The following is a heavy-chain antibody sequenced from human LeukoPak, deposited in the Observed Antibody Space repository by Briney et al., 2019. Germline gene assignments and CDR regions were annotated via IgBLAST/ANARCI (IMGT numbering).Heavy chain of an antibody. V-gene: IGHV4-31*03. CDR1: GDSVSSAEHY. J-gene: IGHJ4*02. CDR3: ARGGNRFGGFYFDH. Sequence: SQTLSLTCTVSGDSVSSAEHYWSWIRQLSGKGLESIGFICHTESTRQNPSLKNRAAVSLDASKNQFALKLSSVSAADTAVYYCARGGNRFGGFYFDHWGQGILVTVSS. D-gene: IGHD3-10*01. CDR2: ICHTEST.